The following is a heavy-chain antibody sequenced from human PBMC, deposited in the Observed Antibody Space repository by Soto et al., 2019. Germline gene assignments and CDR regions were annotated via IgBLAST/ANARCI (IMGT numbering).Heavy chain of an antibody. CDR2: ISANGGST. J-gene: IGHJ6*02. CDR3: AKDRTFNFYYGMDV. V-gene: IGHV3-23*01. Sequence: GGSLRLSCRASGLTYKNYAMSWVRQAPGRGLEWVAGISANGGSTYYADSVKGRFTISRDNSKLTVYLQMNSLRAEDTAVYFCAKDRTFNFYYGMDVWGQGTTVTVSS. CDR1: GLTYKNYA.